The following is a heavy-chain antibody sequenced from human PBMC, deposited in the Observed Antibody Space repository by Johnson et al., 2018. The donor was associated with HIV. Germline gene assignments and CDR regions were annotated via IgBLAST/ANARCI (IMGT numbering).Heavy chain of an antibody. J-gene: IGHJ3*02. D-gene: IGHD6-6*01. CDR2: IYSGGNT. CDR1: GFTFDDYG. Sequence: EVQLVESGGAVVRPGGSLRLSCTASGFTFDDYGMNWVRQAPGKGLEWVSLIYSGGNTYYADSVKGRFTISRDNSKNTLYLQMNSLRAEDTAVYYCARVSSSSSFDAFDIWGQGTMVTVSS. V-gene: IGHV3-66*02. CDR3: ARVSSSSSFDAFDI.